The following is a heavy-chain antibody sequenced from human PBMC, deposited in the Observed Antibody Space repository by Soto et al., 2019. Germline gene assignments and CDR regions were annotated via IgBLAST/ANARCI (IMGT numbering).Heavy chain of an antibody. D-gene: IGHD1-26*01. CDR1: GFTFSSYA. CDR2: ISGSGGST. V-gene: IGHV3-23*01. CDR3: AKTLLFIVGATTFYFQH. Sequence: GGSLRLSCAASGFTFSSYAMSWVRQAPGKGLEWVSAISGSGGSTYYADSVKGRFTISRDNSKNTLYLQMNSLRAEDTAVYYCAKTLLFIVGATTFYFQHWGQGTLVTVSS. J-gene: IGHJ1*01.